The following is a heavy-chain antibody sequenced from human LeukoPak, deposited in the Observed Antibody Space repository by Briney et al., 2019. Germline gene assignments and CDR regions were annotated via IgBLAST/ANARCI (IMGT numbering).Heavy chain of an antibody. D-gene: IGHD3-10*01. CDR2: IYYSGST. CDR3: ALSLITVVGE. Sequence: PSETLSLTCAVSGGSLSSGVYYWGWIRQPPGKGLEGIGYIYYSGSTYSNPSLSSRVTISVDTFKIQFSLELGSVVSACTTENYCALSLITVVGEWGQGTLVTVSS. CDR1: GGSLSSGVYY. J-gene: IGHJ4*02. V-gene: IGHV4-30-4*01.